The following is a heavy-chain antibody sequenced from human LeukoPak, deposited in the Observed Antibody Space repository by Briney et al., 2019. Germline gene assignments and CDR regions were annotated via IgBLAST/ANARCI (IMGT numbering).Heavy chain of an antibody. CDR2: INPNSGGT. CDR3: ARGGSSGYYYFWFDP. J-gene: IGHJ5*02. Sequence: GASVKVSCKASGYTFTSYYMHWVRQAPGQGLEWMGWINPNSGGTNYAQKFQGWVTMTRDTSISTAYMELSRLRSDDTAVYYCARGGSSGYYYFWFDPWGQGTLVTVSS. CDR1: GYTFTSYY. D-gene: IGHD3-22*01. V-gene: IGHV1-2*04.